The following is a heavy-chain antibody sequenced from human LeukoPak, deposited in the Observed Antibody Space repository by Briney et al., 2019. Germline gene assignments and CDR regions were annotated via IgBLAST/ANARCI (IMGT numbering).Heavy chain of an antibody. CDR3: AKERWLQLGSYFDS. J-gene: IGHJ4*02. Sequence: PGGSLRLSCAASGFTFSSYAMSWVRQAPGKGLEWVSAISNIGDNTDYADSAKGRFTISRDNSKKIVNLQLNSLRAEDTAVYYCAKERWLQLGSYFDSWGQGTLVTVSS. V-gene: IGHV3-23*01. CDR2: ISNIGDNT. CDR1: GFTFSSYA. D-gene: IGHD5-24*01.